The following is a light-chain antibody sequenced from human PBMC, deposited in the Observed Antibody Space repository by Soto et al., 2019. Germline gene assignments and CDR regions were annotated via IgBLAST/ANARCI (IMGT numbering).Light chain of an antibody. CDR1: QGISSY. V-gene: IGKV1-8*01. CDR2: AAS. CDR3: QQYYSYPWT. Sequence: AIRMTQSPSSFSASTGDRVTITCRASQGISSYLAWYHQKPGKAPKLLIYAASTLQSGVPSRFSGSGSGTYFTLTISCLQSEDFATYYCQQYYSYPWTFGQGTKVEIK. J-gene: IGKJ1*01.